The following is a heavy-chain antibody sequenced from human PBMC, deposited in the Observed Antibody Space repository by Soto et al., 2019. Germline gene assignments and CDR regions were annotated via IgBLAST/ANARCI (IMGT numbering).Heavy chain of an antibody. CDR1: GYTFTSYD. CDR3: ARGGYCSGGSCYSDYYYYYMDV. J-gene: IGHJ6*03. CDR2: MNPNSGNT. V-gene: IGHV1-8*01. D-gene: IGHD2-15*01. Sequence: QVPLVQSGAEVKKPGASVKVSCKASGYTFTSYDINWVRQATGQGLEWMGWMNPNSGNTGYAQKFQGRVTMTRNTSISTAYMELSSLRSEDTAVYYCARGGYCSGGSCYSDYYYYYMDVWGKGTTVTVSS.